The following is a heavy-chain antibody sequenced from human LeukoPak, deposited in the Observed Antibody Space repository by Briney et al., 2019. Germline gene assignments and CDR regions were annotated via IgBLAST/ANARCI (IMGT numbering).Heavy chain of an antibody. Sequence: SETLSLTCTVSGGSISSYYWSWIRQPPGKGLEWIGYIYYSGSTNYNPSLKSRVTISADTSKNQFSLKLSSVTAADTAVYYCARYGGNSLNFDYWGQGTLVTVSS. V-gene: IGHV4-59*01. J-gene: IGHJ4*02. CDR1: GGSISSYY. D-gene: IGHD4-23*01. CDR2: IYYSGST. CDR3: ARYGGNSLNFDY.